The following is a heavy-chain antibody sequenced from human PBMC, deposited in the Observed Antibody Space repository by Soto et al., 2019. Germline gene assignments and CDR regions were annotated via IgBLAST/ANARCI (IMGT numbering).Heavy chain of an antibody. Sequence: QVQLQQWGAGLLKPSETLSLTCAVYGVSFSDHYWSWIRQTPGKGLEWIGEINHSGSTNYNPSFKSRVTISVDTDKNQFSLYLSSVTAADTAVIYCARVVGGYSYGGLDSWGQGTLVTVS. CDR2: INHSGST. CDR1: GVSFSDHY. CDR3: ARVVGGYSYGGLDS. D-gene: IGHD5-18*01. J-gene: IGHJ5*01. V-gene: IGHV4-34*01.